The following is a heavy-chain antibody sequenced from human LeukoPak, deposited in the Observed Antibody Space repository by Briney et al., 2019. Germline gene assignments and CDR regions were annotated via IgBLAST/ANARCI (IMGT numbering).Heavy chain of an antibody. Sequence: PGGSLRLSCAASGFPFSHYNMNWVRQAPGKGLEWVSSISSSRVYIYYADSVKGRFTISRDNAKNSLYLQMNSLRAEDTAVYYCARGRSDIVNYMDVWGKGTTVTVSS. CDR2: ISSSRVYI. CDR3: ARGRSDIVNYMDV. J-gene: IGHJ6*03. V-gene: IGHV3-21*01. CDR1: GFPFSHYN. D-gene: IGHD3-16*02.